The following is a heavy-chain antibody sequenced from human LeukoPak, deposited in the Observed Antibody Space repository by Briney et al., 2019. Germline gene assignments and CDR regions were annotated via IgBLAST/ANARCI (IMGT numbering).Heavy chain of an antibody. CDR3: AKAHGSGSYYRGSDY. CDR1: GFTFNNYA. D-gene: IGHD3-10*01. CDR2: ISGSGASS. Sequence: GGSLRLSCAASGFTFNNYAMTWVRQAPGKGLEWVSGISGSGASSYYADSVKGRFTISRDNSKNSLYLQMNSLRAEDAAVYYCAKAHGSGSYYRGSDYWGQGTLVTVSS. V-gene: IGHV3-23*01. J-gene: IGHJ4*02.